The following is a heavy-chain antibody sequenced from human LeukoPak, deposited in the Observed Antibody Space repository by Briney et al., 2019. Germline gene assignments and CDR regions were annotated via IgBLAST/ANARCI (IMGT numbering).Heavy chain of an antibody. D-gene: IGHD3-22*01. V-gene: IGHV3-11*04. CDR2: ISSSGSSI. J-gene: IGHJ4*02. CDR3: ARDTPHYYDSSGYYPVDY. Sequence: PGGSLRLSCAASGFTFSDYYMSWIRQPPGKGLEWVSYISSSGSSIYYADSVKGRFTISSDNAKNSLYLQMNSLTVEDTAVYYCARDTPHYYDSSGYYPVDYWGQGTLVTVSS. CDR1: GFTFSDYY.